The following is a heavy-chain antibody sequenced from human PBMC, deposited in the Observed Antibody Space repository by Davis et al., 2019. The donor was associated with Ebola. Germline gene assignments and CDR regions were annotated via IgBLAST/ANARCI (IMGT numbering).Heavy chain of an antibody. D-gene: IGHD6-19*01. CDR1: GYTFTSYA. V-gene: IGHV1-3*01. CDR3: ARYARKIAVAGTGAFDY. Sequence: ASVKVSCKASGYTFTSYAIHWVRQAPGQRLEWMGWINAGNGNTKYSQKFQGRVSITRDTSASTAYMELSSLRSEDTAVYYCARYARKIAVAGTGAFDYWGQGTLVTVSS. J-gene: IGHJ4*02. CDR2: INAGNGNT.